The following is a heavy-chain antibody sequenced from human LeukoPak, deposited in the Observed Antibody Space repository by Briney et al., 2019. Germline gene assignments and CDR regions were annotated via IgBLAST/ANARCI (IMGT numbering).Heavy chain of an antibody. D-gene: IGHD3-3*01. Sequence: GGSLRLSCAVSGFTVNNDYMSWVRQAPGKGLEWVSVIYAGGNTFYADSVKGRFTISRDNSKNTLYLQMNSLRAEDTAVYYCARLRPILDWGQGTLVTVSS. V-gene: IGHV3-53*01. J-gene: IGHJ4*02. CDR1: GFTVNNDY. CDR2: IYAGGNT. CDR3: ARLRPILD.